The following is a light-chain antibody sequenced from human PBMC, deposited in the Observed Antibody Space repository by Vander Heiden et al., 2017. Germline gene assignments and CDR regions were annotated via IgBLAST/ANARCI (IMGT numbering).Light chain of an antibody. CDR3: AAWDDSLNGRV. CDR1: SSNIGNNA. V-gene: IGLV1-36*01. CDR2: YDD. Sequence: QSVLTQPPSVSEAPRQRVTISCSGSSSNIGNNAVNWYQQLPGKAPKLLIYYDDLLPSGVSDRFSGSKSGTSASLAISGPQSEDEADYYCAAWDDSLNGRVFGGGTKLTVL. J-gene: IGLJ3*02.